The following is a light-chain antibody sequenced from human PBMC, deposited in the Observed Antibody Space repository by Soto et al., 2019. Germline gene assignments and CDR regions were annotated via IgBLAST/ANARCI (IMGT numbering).Light chain of an antibody. J-gene: IGKJ5*01. CDR3: QQRSNWLSIT. Sequence: EIVLTQSPATLSLSPGERATLSCRASQSVNIYLAWYQQKPGQAPRLLIYDASNRATGIPARFSGSGSGTDFTLTISSLEPEDIAVYYCQQRSNWLSITFGQGTRLEIK. V-gene: IGKV3-11*01. CDR1: QSVNIY. CDR2: DAS.